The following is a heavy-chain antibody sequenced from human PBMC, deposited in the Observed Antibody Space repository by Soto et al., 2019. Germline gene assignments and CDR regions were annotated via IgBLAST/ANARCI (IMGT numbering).Heavy chain of an antibody. J-gene: IGHJ6*02. CDR2: IDPSDSYT. Sequence: GESLKISCKGSGYSFTSYWISWVRQMPGKGLEWMGRIDPSDSYTNYGPSFQGHVTISADKSISTAYLQWSSLKASDTAMYYCARGPRYSSSWFYYYYGMDVWGQGTTVTVSS. CDR3: ARGPRYSSSWFYYYYGMDV. V-gene: IGHV5-10-1*01. CDR1: GYSFTSYW. D-gene: IGHD6-13*01.